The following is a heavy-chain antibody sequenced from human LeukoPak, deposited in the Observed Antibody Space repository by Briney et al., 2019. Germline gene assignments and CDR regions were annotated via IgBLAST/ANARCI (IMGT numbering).Heavy chain of an antibody. D-gene: IGHD3-3*01. V-gene: IGHV4-39*07. CDR1: GGSISSSSYY. CDR2: IYYSGST. J-gene: IGHJ4*02. CDR3: ARVQGITIFGGPIGGLDY. Sequence: PSETLSLTCTVSGGSISSSSYYWGWIRQPPGKGLEWIGSIYYSGSTYYNPSLKSRVTISVDTSKNQFSLKLSSVTAADTAVYYCARVQGITIFGGPIGGLDYWGQGTLVTVSS.